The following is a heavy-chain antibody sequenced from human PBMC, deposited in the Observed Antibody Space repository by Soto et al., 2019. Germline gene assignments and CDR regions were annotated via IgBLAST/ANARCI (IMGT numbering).Heavy chain of an antibody. J-gene: IGHJ6*02. V-gene: IGHV3-15*07. Sequence: PGGSLRLSCAASGFTFSNAWMNWVRQAPGKGLEWVGRIKSKTDGGTTDYAAPVKGRFTISRDDSKNTLYLQMNSLKTEDTAVYYCTTTWIQLWSPDSIRYYYYYGMDVWGQGTTVTVSS. CDR3: TTTWIQLWSPDSIRYYYYYGMDV. CDR2: IKSKTDGGTT. CDR1: GFTFSNAW. D-gene: IGHD5-18*01.